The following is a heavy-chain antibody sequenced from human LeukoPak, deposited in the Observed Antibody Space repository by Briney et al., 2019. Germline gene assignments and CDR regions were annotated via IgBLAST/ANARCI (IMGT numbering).Heavy chain of an antibody. D-gene: IGHD2-15*01. Sequence: SETLSLTCTVSGGSVSSYYWSWVRQTPGQGLEWIGYVYYGGTTSYSPSLKSRVTIIDRSKNEFSLTLFSVTAADTANYYCARDCTGGSCYPPSDGFDIWGQGTKVTVSS. CDR1: GGSVSSYY. CDR2: VYYGGTT. V-gene: IGHV4-59*02. CDR3: ARDCTGGSCYPPSDGFDI. J-gene: IGHJ3*02.